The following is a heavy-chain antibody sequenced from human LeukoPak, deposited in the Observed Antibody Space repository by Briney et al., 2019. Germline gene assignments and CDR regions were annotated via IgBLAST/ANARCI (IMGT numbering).Heavy chain of an antibody. Sequence: GGTLRLSCAASGYTFSSYWMHWVRQVPGKGLVWVARINPGGSSITYADSVKGRFTISRDNAKNTLYLQMDSLRAEDTGVYYCARSNQTDDYWGQGTLVTVSS. CDR1: GYTFSSYW. V-gene: IGHV3-74*01. CDR2: INPGGSSI. J-gene: IGHJ4*02. CDR3: ARSNQTDDY. D-gene: IGHD1-14*01.